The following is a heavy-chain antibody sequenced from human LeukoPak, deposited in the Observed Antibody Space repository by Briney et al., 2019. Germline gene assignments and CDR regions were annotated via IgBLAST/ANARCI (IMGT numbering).Heavy chain of an antibody. CDR3: AREWGIAVAGTFAY. J-gene: IGHJ4*02. CDR2: ISYDGSNK. Sequence: GGSLRLSCAASGFTFSSYAMHWVRQAPGKGLEWVAVISYDGSNKYYADSVKGRFTISRDNSKNTLYLQMNSLRAEDTAVYCCAREWGIAVAGTFAYWGQGTLVTVSS. D-gene: IGHD6-19*01. CDR1: GFTFSSYA. V-gene: IGHV3-30*04.